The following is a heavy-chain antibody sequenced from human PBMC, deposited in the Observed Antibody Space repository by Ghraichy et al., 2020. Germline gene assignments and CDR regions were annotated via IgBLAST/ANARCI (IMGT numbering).Heavy chain of an antibody. V-gene: IGHV3-21*01. CDR2: ISSSSSYI. CDR1: GFTFSSYS. D-gene: IGHD3-22*01. Sequence: GGSLRLSCAASGFTFSSYSMNWVRQAPGKGLEWVSSISSSSSYIYYADSVKGRFTISRDNAKNSLYLQMNSLRADDTAVYYCARGRDYYDSSGSYYYYGLDVWGQGTTVTVSS. J-gene: IGHJ6*02. CDR3: ARGRDYYDSSGSYYYYGLDV.